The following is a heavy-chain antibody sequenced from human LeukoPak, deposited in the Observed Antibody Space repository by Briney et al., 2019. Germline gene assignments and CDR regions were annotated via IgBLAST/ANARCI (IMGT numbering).Heavy chain of an antibody. J-gene: IGHJ4*02. CDR1: DDSITIYY. CDR3: AKHITVVRGVTRRGFDF. CDR2: IDHTGTT. D-gene: IGHD3-10*01. Sequence: SETLSLTCSVSDDSITIYYWTWIRQPPGKGLEWIGYIDHTGTTNYNPSLNSRVTISRDTSKNHFSLQLSSVTAADTAVYYCAKHITVVRGVTRRGFDFWGQGTLVTVSS. V-gene: IGHV4-59*12.